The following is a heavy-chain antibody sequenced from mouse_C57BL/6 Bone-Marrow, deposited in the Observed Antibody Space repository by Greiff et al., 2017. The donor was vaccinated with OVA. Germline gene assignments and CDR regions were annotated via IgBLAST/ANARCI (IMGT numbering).Heavy chain of an antibody. Sequence: QVHVKQSGAELVRPGTSVKMSCKASGYTFTNYWIGWAKQRPGHGLEWIGDIYPGGGYTNYNEKFKGKATLTADKSSSTAYMQFSSLTSEDSAIYYCARRGGYDGAWFAYWGQGTLVTVSA. CDR2: IYPGGGYT. CDR3: ARRGGYDGAWFAY. CDR1: GYTFTNYW. D-gene: IGHD2-2*01. J-gene: IGHJ3*01. V-gene: IGHV1-63*01.